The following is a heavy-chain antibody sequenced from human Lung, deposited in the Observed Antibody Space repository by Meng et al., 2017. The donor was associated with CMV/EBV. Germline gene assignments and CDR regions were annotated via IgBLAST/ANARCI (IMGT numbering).Heavy chain of an antibody. CDR3: ARDQGGGAFDI. CDR2: INPNSGGT. Sequence: ASVXVSCKASGYTFTGYYMHWLRQAPGQGLEWMGWINPNSGGTNYAQKFQGRVTMTRDTSISTAFMELSRLRSDDAAVYYCARDQGGGAFDIWGQGTMVTV. V-gene: IGHV1-2*02. D-gene: IGHD3-16*01. CDR1: GYTFTGYY. J-gene: IGHJ3*02.